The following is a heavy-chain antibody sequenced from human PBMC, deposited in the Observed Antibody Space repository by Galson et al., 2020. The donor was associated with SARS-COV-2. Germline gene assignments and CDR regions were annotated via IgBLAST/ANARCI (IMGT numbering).Heavy chain of an antibody. CDR3: ARWGTNMITFGGVIVSDAFDI. V-gene: IGHV4-59*08. J-gene: IGHJ3*02. CDR1: GGSISSYY. CDR2: IYYSGST. D-gene: IGHD3-16*02. Sequence: SETLSLTCTVSGGSISSYYWSWIRQPPGKGLEWIGYIYYSGSTNYNPSLKSRVTISVDTSKNQFSLKLSSVTAADTAVYYCARWGTNMITFGGVIVSDAFDIWGQGTMVTVSS.